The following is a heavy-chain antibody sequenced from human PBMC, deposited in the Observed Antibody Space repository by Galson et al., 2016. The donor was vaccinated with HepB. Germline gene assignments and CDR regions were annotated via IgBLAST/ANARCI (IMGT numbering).Heavy chain of an antibody. J-gene: IGHJ3*02. Sequence: QSGAEVKKPGESLKISCKGSGYSFTSYWIGWVRQMPGKGLEWMGIIYPGDSDTRYSPSFQGQVTISADKSINTAYLQWRSLKASDTAMYYCARRLDYGDYLYLGFDIWGQGTKVTVSS. CDR2: IYPGDSDT. V-gene: IGHV5-51*01. D-gene: IGHD4-17*01. CDR1: GYSFTSYW. CDR3: ARRLDYGDYLYLGFDI.